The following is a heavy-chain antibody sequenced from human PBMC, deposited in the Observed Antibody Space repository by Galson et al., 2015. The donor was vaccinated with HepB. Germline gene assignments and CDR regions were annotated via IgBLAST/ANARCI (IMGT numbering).Heavy chain of an antibody. Sequence: SVKVSCKASGGTFSSYVFSWVRQAPGQGLEWMGGIMHLFETTNYAQKFQGRVTITADESTSTAYMELSGLRSEDTAVYYCARALPAGRLGALSLLPFDYWGQGTLVTVSS. D-gene: IGHD3-16*02. V-gene: IGHV1-69*13. CDR2: IMHLFETT. CDR1: GGTFSSYV. J-gene: IGHJ4*02. CDR3: ARALPAGRLGALSLLPFDY.